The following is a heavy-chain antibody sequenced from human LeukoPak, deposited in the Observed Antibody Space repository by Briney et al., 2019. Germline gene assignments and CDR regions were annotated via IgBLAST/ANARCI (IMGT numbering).Heavy chain of an antibody. Sequence: GGSLRLSCAASGFTFSSYGMHWVRQAPGKGLEWVAVIWYDGSNKYYADSVKGRFTISRDNSKNTLYLQMNSLRAEDTAVYYCAREMGITYYDFWSGRPSKPFDIWGQGTMVTVSS. CDR1: GFTFSSYG. J-gene: IGHJ3*02. CDR3: AREMGITYYDFWSGRPSKPFDI. CDR2: IWYDGSNK. V-gene: IGHV3-33*01. D-gene: IGHD3-3*01.